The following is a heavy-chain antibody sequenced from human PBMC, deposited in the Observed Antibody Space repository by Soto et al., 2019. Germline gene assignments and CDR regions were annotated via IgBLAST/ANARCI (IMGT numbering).Heavy chain of an antibody. CDR3: ARGGAYKIDY. CDR1: GFTLSSYS. V-gene: IGHV3-48*02. CDR2: ISSSSSTI. Sequence: EVQLVESGGGLVQPGGSLRLSCAASGFTLSSYSMNWVRQAPGEGLEWVSYISSSSSTIYYADSVKGRSTISRDNAKNSLWLQMNSLRDEDTAVYYCARGGAYKIDYWGQGTLVTVSS. J-gene: IGHJ4*02. D-gene: IGHD1-20*01.